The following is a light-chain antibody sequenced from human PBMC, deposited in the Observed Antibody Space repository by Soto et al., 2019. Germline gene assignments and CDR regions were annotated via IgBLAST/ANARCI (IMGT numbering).Light chain of an antibody. CDR1: SSDVGGYNY. Sequence: QSALTQPASGSGSPGQSITISCTGTSSDVGGYNYVSWYQQHPGKAPKLMIYDVSNRPSGVSNRFSGSKSGNTASLTISGLQAEDEADYYCSSYTSSSTVVFGGGTKLTFL. V-gene: IGLV2-14*01. CDR2: DVS. CDR3: SSYTSSSTVV. J-gene: IGLJ2*01.